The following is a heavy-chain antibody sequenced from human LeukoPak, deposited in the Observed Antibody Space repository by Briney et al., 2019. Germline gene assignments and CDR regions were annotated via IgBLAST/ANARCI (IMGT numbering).Heavy chain of an antibody. D-gene: IGHD3-22*01. V-gene: IGHV3-21*01. CDR3: AYRWDSSGYYFDY. Sequence: GGSLRLSCAASGFPFSSYSMTWVRQAPGKGLEWVSSISSSSSYIYYADSVKGRFTISRDNAKNSLYLQMNSLRAEDTAVYYCAYRWDSSGYYFDYWGQGTLVTVSS. CDR2: ISSSSSYI. J-gene: IGHJ4*02. CDR1: GFPFSSYS.